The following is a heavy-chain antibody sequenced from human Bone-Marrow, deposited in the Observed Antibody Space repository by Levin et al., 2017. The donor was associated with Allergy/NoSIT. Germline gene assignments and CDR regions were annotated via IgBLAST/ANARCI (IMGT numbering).Heavy chain of an antibody. Sequence: GESLKISCAASGFTFSSYGMHWVRQAPGKGLEWVAVIWYDGSNKYYADSVKGRFTISRDNSKNTLYLQMNSLRAEDTAVYYCARDRQWLVPYGMDGWGQGTTVTVSS. CDR1: GFTFSSYG. D-gene: IGHD6-19*01. J-gene: IGHJ6*02. CDR2: IWYDGSNK. V-gene: IGHV3-33*01. CDR3: ARDRQWLVPYGMDG.